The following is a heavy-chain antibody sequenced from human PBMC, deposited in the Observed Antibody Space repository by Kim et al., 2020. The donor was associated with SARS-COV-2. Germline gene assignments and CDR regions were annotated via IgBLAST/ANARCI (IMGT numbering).Heavy chain of an antibody. CDR1: GFTVSSNY. D-gene: IGHD5-12*01. CDR2: IYSGGST. CDR3: ARGGMDSGYDHPTFYYFDY. V-gene: IGHV3-53*01. Sequence: GGSLRLSCAASGFTVSSNYMSWVRQAPGKGLEWVSVIYSGGSTYYADSVKGRFTISRDNSKNTLYLQMNSLRAEDTAVYYCARGGMDSGYDHPTFYYFDYGGQGTLVTVSS. J-gene: IGHJ4*02.